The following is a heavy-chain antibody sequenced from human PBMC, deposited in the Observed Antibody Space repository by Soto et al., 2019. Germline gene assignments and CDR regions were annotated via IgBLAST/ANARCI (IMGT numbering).Heavy chain of an antibody. CDR2: IYYSGTP. Sequence: SETLSLTCTVSGGSISSYYWSWIRQPPGKGLEWIGYIYYSGTPYYSPSLKSRVTISIDTSKTQISLKLNSLTAADTAVYYCAMGDCDGDCYSRYYYNGMDVWGQGTTVTVSS. D-gene: IGHD2-21*02. J-gene: IGHJ6*02. V-gene: IGHV4-59*04. CDR3: AMGDCDGDCYSRYYYNGMDV. CDR1: GGSISSYY.